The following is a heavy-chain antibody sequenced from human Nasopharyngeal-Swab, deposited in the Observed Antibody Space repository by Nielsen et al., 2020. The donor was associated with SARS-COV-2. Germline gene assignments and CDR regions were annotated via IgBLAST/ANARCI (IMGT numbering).Heavy chain of an antibody. J-gene: IGHJ6*03. V-gene: IGHV3-13*01. CDR3: ARARGINLGLGVVGDMDV. CDR1: GFTFSSYD. CDR2: IGTEGDT. D-gene: IGHD3-3*01. Sequence: GGSLRLSCAASGFTFSSYDMHWVRQVTVKGLEWVSSIGTEGDTHYLDSVKGRFTISRENAKSSLYLQMNIVRAEDTGVYYCARARGINLGLGVVGDMDVWGKGTTVTVSS.